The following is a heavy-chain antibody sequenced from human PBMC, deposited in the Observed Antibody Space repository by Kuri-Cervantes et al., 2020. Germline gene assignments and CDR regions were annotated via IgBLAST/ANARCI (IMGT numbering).Heavy chain of an antibody. CDR1: GFTFSSYW. Sequence: GGSLRLSCVASGFTFSSYWMSWVRQAPGKGLEWVANIKQDGSDKYYVDSVKGRFTISRDNAKNSLYLQMNSLRAEDTALYYCAKDMGYYYYYMDVWGKGTTVTVSS. CDR2: IKQDGSDK. V-gene: IGHV3-7*03. D-gene: IGHD3-10*01. CDR3: AKDMGYYYYYMDV. J-gene: IGHJ6*03.